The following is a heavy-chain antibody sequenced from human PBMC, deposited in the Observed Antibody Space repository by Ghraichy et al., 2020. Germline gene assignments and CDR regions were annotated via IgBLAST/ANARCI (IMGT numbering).Heavy chain of an antibody. CDR3: ARASAADYYGLDV. Sequence: SETLSLICTVSGGSISSYYWSWIRQPPGKGLEWIGYISYSGSTNYNPSLKSRVTISVDTSKSQFSLKLSSVTAADTAVYYCARASAADYYGLDVWGQGTSVTVSS. V-gene: IGHV4-59*01. J-gene: IGHJ6*02. CDR2: ISYSGST. D-gene: IGHD6-13*01. CDR1: GGSISSYY.